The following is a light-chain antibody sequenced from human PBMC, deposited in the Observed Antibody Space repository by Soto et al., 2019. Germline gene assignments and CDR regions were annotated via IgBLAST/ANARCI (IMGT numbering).Light chain of an antibody. J-gene: IGKJ5*01. V-gene: IGKV3-20*01. CDR3: QQYGSSPPVT. Sequence: EIVLTQSPGTLSLSPGKRATLSCRASQSVSSSYLAWYQQKPGQAPRLLIYGASGRATGIPDRFSGSGSGTDFTLTISRLEPEDFAVYYCQQYGSSPPVTFGRGTRLEIK. CDR2: GAS. CDR1: QSVSSSY.